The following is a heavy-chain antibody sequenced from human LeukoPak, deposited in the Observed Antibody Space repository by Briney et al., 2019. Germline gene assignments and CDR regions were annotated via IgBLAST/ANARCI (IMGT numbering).Heavy chain of an antibody. CDR3: ARGKDYDFWSGYQAGFDY. CDR2: IEQDGSEK. Sequence: PGGSLRPSCAAFGFTFSSYWMSWVRRAPGKGLEWVANIEQDGSEKYYVDSVKGRFTISRDNAKYSLYLQMNSLRAEDTAVYYCARGKDYDFWSGYQAGFDYWGQGTLVTVSS. D-gene: IGHD3-3*01. J-gene: IGHJ4*02. V-gene: IGHV3-7*01. CDR1: GFTFSSYW.